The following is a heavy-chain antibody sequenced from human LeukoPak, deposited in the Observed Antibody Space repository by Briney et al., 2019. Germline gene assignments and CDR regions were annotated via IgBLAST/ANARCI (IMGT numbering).Heavy chain of an antibody. CDR1: GYTFTSFG. CDR3: ATSDGTVTTFQY. CDR2: INAYNTNT. V-gene: IGHV1-18*01. J-gene: IGHJ4*02. D-gene: IGHD4-11*01. Sequence: ASVKVSCKASGYTFTSFGINWVRQAPGQGLEWMGWINAYNTNTKSAQRLQGRVTMTTDTSASTAYMELGSLRSDDTAVYYCATSDGTVTTFQYWGQGTLVTVSS.